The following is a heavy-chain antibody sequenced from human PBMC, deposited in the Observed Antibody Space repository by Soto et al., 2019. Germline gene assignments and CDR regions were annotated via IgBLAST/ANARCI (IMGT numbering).Heavy chain of an antibody. J-gene: IGHJ4*02. CDR1: GFTFSSYA. Sequence: EVQLLESGGGLVQPGGSLRLSCAASGFTFSSYAMSWVRQAPGKGLEWVSAISGSGGSTYYADSVKGRFTISRDNAKNSLYLQMNSLRDEDTAVYYCARDRLGDRQPQFDYWGQGTLVTVSS. V-gene: IGHV3-23*01. D-gene: IGHD3-16*01. CDR2: ISGSGGST. CDR3: ARDRLGDRQPQFDY.